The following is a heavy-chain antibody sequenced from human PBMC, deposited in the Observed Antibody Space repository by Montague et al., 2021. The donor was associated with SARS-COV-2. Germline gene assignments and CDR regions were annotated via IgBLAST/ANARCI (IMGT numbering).Heavy chain of an antibody. Sequence: SETLSLTCTVSGDSISRSNWWTWVRQPPGKGLEWIGEIYHSGSPNYNPSLKSRVTISVDRSKSQFSLNLRSVTAADTAVYYCARGGGYCSGGSCYYWFDPWGQGTLVTVSS. CDR3: ARGGGYCSGGSCYYWFDP. CDR1: GDSISRSNW. V-gene: IGHV4-4*02. J-gene: IGHJ5*02. D-gene: IGHD2-15*01. CDR2: IYHSGSP.